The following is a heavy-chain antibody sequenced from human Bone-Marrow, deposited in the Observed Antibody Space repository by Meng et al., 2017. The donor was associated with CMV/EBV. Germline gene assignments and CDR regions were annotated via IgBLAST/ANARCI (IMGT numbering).Heavy chain of an antibody. J-gene: IGHJ4*02. V-gene: IGHV1-69*09. Sequence: QVQLVQSGAEVKKPGSSVKVSCKASGGTFSSYTISWVRQAPGQGLEWMGRIIPILGIANYAQKFQGRATITADKSTSTAYMELSSLRSEDTAVYYCVRPVEMATIPFGYWGQGTLVTVSS. CDR3: VRPVEMATIPFGY. D-gene: IGHD5-24*01. CDR2: IIPILGIA. CDR1: GGTFSSYT.